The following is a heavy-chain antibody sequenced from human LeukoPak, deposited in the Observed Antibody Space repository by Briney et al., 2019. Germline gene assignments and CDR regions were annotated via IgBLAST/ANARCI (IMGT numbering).Heavy chain of an antibody. CDR3: ARSPYSGSYYGDALDI. Sequence: PGGSLRLSCAASGFIFNGYGMTWVRQAPGMGLEWVAGITGSTRTTYYADSVKGRFTISRDNAKNSLYLQMNSLRAEDTAVYYCARSPYSGSYYGDALDIWGQGTMVTVSS. D-gene: IGHD1-26*01. CDR1: GFIFNGYG. J-gene: IGHJ3*02. V-gene: IGHV3-48*04. CDR2: ITGSTRTT.